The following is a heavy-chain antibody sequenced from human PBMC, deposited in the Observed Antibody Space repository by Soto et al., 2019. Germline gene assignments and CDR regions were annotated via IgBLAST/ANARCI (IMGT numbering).Heavy chain of an antibody. Sequence: ASAKVSCKASGGTFSSYAISWVRQAPGQGLEWMGGIIPIFGTANYAQKFQGRVTITADESTSTAYMELSSLRSEDTAVYYCARGVIHYDFWSGYYIPSIDYWGQGTLVTVS. CDR1: GGTFSSYA. V-gene: IGHV1-69*13. CDR2: IIPIFGTA. D-gene: IGHD3-3*01. CDR3: ARGVIHYDFWSGYYIPSIDY. J-gene: IGHJ4*02.